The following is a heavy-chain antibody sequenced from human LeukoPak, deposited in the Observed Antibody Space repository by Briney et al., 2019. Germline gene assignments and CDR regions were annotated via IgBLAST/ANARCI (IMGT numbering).Heavy chain of an antibody. V-gene: IGHV4-31*03. Sequence: PSETLSLTCTVSGGSISSGGYYWSWIRQHPGKGLEWIGYIYYSGSTYYNPSLKSRVTISVDTSKNQFSLKLSSVTAADTAVYYCARGGLEGQLLWPPDYSYYMDVWGKGSTVTVSS. CDR3: ARGGLEGQLLWPPDYSYYMDV. CDR1: GGSISSGGYY. J-gene: IGHJ6*03. D-gene: IGHD2-2*01. CDR2: IYYSGST.